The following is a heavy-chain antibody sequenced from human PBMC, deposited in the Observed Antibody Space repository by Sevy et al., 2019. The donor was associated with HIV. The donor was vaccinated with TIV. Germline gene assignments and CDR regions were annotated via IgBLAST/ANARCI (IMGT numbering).Heavy chain of an antibody. CDR2: ISSSSTI. CDR3: ARGWGYSYGYNWFDP. V-gene: IGHV3-48*02. J-gene: IGHJ5*02. Sequence: GGSLRLSCAASGFTFSSYSMNWVRQAPGKGLEWVSYISSSSTIYYADSVKGRFTISRDNAKNSLYLQMNSLRDEDTAVYYCARGWGYSYGYNWFDPWGQGTLVTVSS. D-gene: IGHD5-18*01. CDR1: GFTFSSYS.